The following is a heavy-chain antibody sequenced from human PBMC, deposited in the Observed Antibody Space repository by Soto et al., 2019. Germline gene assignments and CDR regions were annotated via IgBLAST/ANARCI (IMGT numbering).Heavy chain of an antibody. V-gene: IGHV4-39*07. CDR2: IFYSGNT. J-gene: IGHJ4*02. CDR1: GGSISTDSYY. D-gene: IGHD4-17*01. CDR3: AKTFSPVTTSVFDY. Sequence: SETLSLTCTVSGGSISTDSYYWGWVRQSPGKGLEWIGSIFYSGNTYYSPSLKSRVTISVDLSNYQFSLRAEDTAVYYCAKTFSPVTTSVFDYWGQGTLVTVSS.